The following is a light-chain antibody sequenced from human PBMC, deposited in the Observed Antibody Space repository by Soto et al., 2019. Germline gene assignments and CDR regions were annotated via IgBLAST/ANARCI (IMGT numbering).Light chain of an antibody. CDR1: QSVTTR. V-gene: IGKV1-5*01. J-gene: IGKJ4*01. CDR2: AAS. Sequence: IHINVSPFTLSAPEGDRVTITCRASQSVTTRLAWHQQKPGKAPKLLISAASSLQSGVPSRFSGSGSGTDFTLTISSLQPEDFATYYCLQHNSFPLTFGGGTKVDIK. CDR3: LQHNSFPLT.